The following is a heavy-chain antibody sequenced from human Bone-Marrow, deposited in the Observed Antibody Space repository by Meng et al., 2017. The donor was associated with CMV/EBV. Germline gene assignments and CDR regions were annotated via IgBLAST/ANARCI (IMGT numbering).Heavy chain of an antibody. V-gene: IGHV4-34*01. CDR1: GGSFSGYY. CDR2: INHSGST. D-gene: IGHD1-26*01. J-gene: IGHJ5*02. CDR3: ARDWYSGSGAWFDP. Sequence: SETLSLTCTVSGGSFSGYYWSWIRQPPGKGLEWIGEINHSGSTNYNPSLKSRVTISVDTSKNQLSLKLSSVTAADTAVYYCARDWYSGSGAWFDPWGQGTLVTVSS.